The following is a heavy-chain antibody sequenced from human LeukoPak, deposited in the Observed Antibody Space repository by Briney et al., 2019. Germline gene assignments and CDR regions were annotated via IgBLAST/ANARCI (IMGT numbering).Heavy chain of an antibody. Sequence: SVKVSCKASGGTFSSYAISWVRQAPGQGLEWMGRIIPILGIANYAQKFQGRVTMTTDTSTSTAYMELRSLRSDDTAVYYCARDPCGGSCPPDYWGQGTLVTVSS. CDR2: IIPILGIA. CDR1: GGTFSSYA. J-gene: IGHJ4*02. CDR3: ARDPCGGSCPPDY. D-gene: IGHD2-15*01. V-gene: IGHV1-69*04.